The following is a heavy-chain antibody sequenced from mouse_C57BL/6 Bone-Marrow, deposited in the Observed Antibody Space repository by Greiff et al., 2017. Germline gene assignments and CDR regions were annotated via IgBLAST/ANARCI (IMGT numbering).Heavy chain of an antibody. J-gene: IGHJ3*01. D-gene: IGHD2-1*01. Sequence: EVQLQQSGPELVKPGASVKISCKASGYTFTDYYMNWVKQSHGKSLEWIGDINPNNGGTSYNQKFKGKATLTVDKSSSTAYMELLSLTSEDSAVXYCARSPSYYGNYVAYWGQGTLVTVSA. CDR1: GYTFTDYY. CDR3: ARSPSYYGNYVAY. CDR2: INPNNGGT. V-gene: IGHV1-26*01.